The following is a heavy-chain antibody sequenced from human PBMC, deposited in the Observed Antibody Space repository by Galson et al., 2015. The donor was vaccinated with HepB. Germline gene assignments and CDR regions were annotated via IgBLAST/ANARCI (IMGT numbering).Heavy chain of an antibody. CDR3: ATGSMIRGVINNWFDP. J-gene: IGHJ5*02. CDR2: IYYSGST. Sequence: IRQPPGKGLEWIGTIYYSGSTWYNPSLKSRVTISVDTSKNQYSLKVNSMTAPDTAIYYCATGSMIRGVINNWFDPWGRGTPVTVSS. V-gene: IGHV4-39*07. D-gene: IGHD3-10*01.